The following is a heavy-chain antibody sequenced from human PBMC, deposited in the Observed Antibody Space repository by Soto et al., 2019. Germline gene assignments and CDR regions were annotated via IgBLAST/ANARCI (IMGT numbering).Heavy chain of an antibody. CDR1: GFTFSGYW. D-gene: IGHD3-10*01. CDR2: INSDGSST. Sequence: GGSLRLSCAASGFTFSGYWMHWVRQVPGKGLVWVSRINSDGSSTSYADSVKGRFTISRDNAKNTLYLQMNSLRAEDTAVYYCTRGGEGRFDPWGQGTLVTVPS. V-gene: IGHV3-74*01. J-gene: IGHJ5*02. CDR3: TRGGEGRFDP.